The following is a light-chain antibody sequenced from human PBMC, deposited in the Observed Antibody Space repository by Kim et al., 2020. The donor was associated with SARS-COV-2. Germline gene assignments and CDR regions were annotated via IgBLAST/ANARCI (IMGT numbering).Light chain of an antibody. CDR3: QQYDDIPHT. V-gene: IGKV1-33*01. Sequence: ASVGDRVTITCRASEDIHDLLNWFQQKPGRAPKLLIYDVSHLETGVPTRFSGSGSETEFILTISSLHPEDVATYYCQQYDDIPHTFGQGTKVEI. CDR2: DVS. CDR1: EDIHDL. J-gene: IGKJ2*01.